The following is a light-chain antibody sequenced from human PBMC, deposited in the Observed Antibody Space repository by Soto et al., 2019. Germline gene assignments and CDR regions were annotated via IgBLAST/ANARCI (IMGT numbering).Light chain of an antibody. CDR2: AAS. V-gene: IGKV1-9*01. J-gene: IGKJ1*01. CDR1: QGISSY. Sequence: IQLTQSPSSLSASVGDRVTITCRASQGISSYLAWYQQKPGKAPKLLIYAASTLQSGVPSRFSGSGSGTDFTLTISSLQPEDFATYYCQQCNTFWTFGQGTKVEIK. CDR3: QQCNTFWT.